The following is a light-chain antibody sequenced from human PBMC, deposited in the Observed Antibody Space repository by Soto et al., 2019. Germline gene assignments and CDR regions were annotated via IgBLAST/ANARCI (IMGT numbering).Light chain of an antibody. V-gene: IGKV3-20*01. J-gene: IGKJ1*01. Sequence: EIVLTQSPGTLSLSPGERATLSCRDSQSVSSRYLAWYQQKPGQAPRLLMYGASSRATGIPDRFSGSGSGTDFTLTISRLEPEDFAVYYCQQYSNSHSTFGQGTKVEIK. CDR3: QQYSNSHST. CDR2: GAS. CDR1: QSVSSRY.